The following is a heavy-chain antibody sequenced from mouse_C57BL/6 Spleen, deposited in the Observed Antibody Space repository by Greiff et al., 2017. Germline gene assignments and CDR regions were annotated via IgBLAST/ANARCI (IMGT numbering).Heavy chain of an antibody. Sequence: QVQLQQPGAELVRPGSSVKLSCKASGYTFTSYWMHWVKQRPIQGLEWIGNIDPSDSETHYNQKFKDKATLTVDKSSSTAYMQLSSLTSEDSAVYYCARRDYSKGAMGYWGQGTSVTVAS. J-gene: IGHJ4*01. CDR1: GYTFTSYW. CDR3: ARRDYSKGAMGY. D-gene: IGHD2-5*01. CDR2: IDPSDSET. V-gene: IGHV1-52*01.